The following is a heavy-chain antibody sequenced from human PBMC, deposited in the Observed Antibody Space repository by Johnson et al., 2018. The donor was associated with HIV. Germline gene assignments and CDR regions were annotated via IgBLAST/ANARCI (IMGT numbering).Heavy chain of an antibody. CDR3: AKDQWSSSGTNDAFDI. J-gene: IGHJ3*02. D-gene: IGHD6-13*01. CDR1: GFVFSDSH. Sequence: EQLVESGGGLVQPGESLRVSCLASGFVFSDSHMSWIRQAPGKGLEWVSIIYSAGTTYYADSVKGRFTVSRDNSKNTLYLQMNSLRAEDTAVYYCAKDQWSSSGTNDAFDIWGQGTMVTVSS. V-gene: IGHV3-66*01. CDR2: IYSAGTT.